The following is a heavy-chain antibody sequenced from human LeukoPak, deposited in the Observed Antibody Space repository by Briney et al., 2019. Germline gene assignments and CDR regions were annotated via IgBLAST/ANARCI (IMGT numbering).Heavy chain of an antibody. CDR1: GYNFNSYY. CDR3: ARNEPAVSVVDAFDV. CDR2: INPDNGKT. J-gene: IGHJ3*01. V-gene: IGHV1-2*02. Sequence: ASMRVSCKASGYNFNSYYIHWVRQAPGQGLTWMGWINPDNGKTKYEPRFQGRVTMTRDTSINTAYVDLTGLRSDDTAVYYCARNEPAVSVVDAFDVWGQGTVVTVSS. D-gene: IGHD1-1*01.